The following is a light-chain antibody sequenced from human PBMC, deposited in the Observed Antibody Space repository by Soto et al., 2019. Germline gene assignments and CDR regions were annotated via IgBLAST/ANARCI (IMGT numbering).Light chain of an antibody. CDR2: SNY. Sequence: QSVLTQPPSASGTPGQRVTISCSGSNSNIGSNPVHWYQQFPGTAPKILIYSNYQRPSGVPDRFSGSKSGTSASLAISGVKSEDEADYYCAAWDDRLRDMLFGGGTK. J-gene: IGLJ2*01. CDR1: NSNIGSNP. CDR3: AAWDDRLRDML. V-gene: IGLV1-44*01.